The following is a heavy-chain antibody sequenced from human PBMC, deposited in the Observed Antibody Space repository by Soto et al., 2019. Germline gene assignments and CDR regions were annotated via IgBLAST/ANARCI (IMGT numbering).Heavy chain of an antibody. D-gene: IGHD3-9*01. CDR1: DDFISSYY. CDR2: VSTSGAT. J-gene: IGHJ6*02. Sequence: QVQLQESGPRLVKPSETLSLTCTVSDDFISSYYWNWIRQPAGKGLEWIGRVSTSGATNYNHSLESRVTMSVDTSKKQFSLKLTSVTAADTAVYFCARADYEILIGSYAMDVWGQGTTVTVSS. CDR3: ARADYEILIGSYAMDV. V-gene: IGHV4-4*07.